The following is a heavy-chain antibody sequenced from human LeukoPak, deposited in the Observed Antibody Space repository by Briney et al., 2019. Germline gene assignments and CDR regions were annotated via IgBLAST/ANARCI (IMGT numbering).Heavy chain of an antibody. CDR1: GFTFSSFA. V-gene: IGHV3-23*01. CDR3: AKPRTTGLGWAQFDY. CDR2: FDGNGPNT. J-gene: IGHJ4*02. D-gene: IGHD2-8*02. Sequence: QRGGSLRLSCAASGFTFSSFAMTWVRQAPGKGLEWVSGFDGNGPNTYYADSVKGRWTISRDNSRNTLYLEMNSLRPKDTAIYYCAKPRTTGLGWAQFDYWGQGSLVTVSS.